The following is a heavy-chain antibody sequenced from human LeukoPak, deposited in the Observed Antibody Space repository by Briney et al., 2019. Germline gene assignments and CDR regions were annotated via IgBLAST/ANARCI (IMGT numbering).Heavy chain of an antibody. Sequence: GGSLRLSCAASGFTFGSYGMHWVRQAPGKGLEWVAVIWHDGSNKYYADSVKGRFTISRDNSKDTLYLQMNSLRAEDTAVYYCARDYLDWYFDLWGRGTLVTVSS. CDR1: GFTFGSYG. J-gene: IGHJ2*01. CDR2: IWHDGSNK. V-gene: IGHV3-33*01. CDR3: ARDYLDWYFDL.